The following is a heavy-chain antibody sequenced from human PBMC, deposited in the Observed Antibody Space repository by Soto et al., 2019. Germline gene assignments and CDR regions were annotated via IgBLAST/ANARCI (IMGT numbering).Heavy chain of an antibody. CDR3: YYFDSSGYGYDMLDP. CDR2: ISGSGGRK. D-gene: IGHD3-22*01. V-gene: IGHV3-23*01. CDR1: GFTFDIYA. Sequence: GGSLRLSCAASGFTFDIYAMSWVRQAPGKGLEWVSTISGSGGRKNYADSVKGRFAISRDNSKNTLYLQMNSLRAEDTAVYYCYYFDSSGYGYDMLDPWGQAIPV. J-gene: IGHJ5*02.